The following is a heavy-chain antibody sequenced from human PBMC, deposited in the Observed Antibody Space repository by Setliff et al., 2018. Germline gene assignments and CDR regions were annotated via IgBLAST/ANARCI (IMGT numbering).Heavy chain of an antibody. CDR3: ARGYCSSTSCSTPRDFDY. CDR2: IHDSGNPT. D-gene: IGHD2-2*02. J-gene: IGHJ4*02. CDR1: GFTFSNYY. Sequence: SLRLSCAASGFTFSNYYMTWIRQAPGKGLEWISYIHDSGNPTYYADSVKGRFTVSRDNAKNSLYLQMTSLRSEDTAVYYCARGYCSSTSCSTPRDFDYWGQGTLVTVSS. V-gene: IGHV3-11*04.